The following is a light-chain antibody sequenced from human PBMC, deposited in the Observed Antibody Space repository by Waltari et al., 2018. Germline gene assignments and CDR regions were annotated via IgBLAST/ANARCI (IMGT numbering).Light chain of an antibody. CDR1: QSVSID. V-gene: IGKV3-11*01. CDR3: QQRSSWPWT. J-gene: IGKJ1*01. Sequence: EIVLTQSPATLSLSPGERATLSCRASQSVSIDLAWYQQKPGQGPRLLIYDASNRATGIPARFSGSGSETDFTLTISSLEPEDFAVYYCQQRSSWPWTFGQGTKVDVK. CDR2: DAS.